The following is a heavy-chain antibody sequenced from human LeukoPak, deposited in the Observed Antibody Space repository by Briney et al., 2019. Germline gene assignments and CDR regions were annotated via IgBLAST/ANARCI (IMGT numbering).Heavy chain of an antibody. D-gene: IGHD3-22*01. V-gene: IGHV4-61*05. CDR2: IYYSGST. J-gene: IGHJ3*02. Sequence: SETPSLTCTVSGGSISSSSYYWGWIRQPPGKGLEWIGYIYYSGSTNYNPSLKSRVTISVDTSKNQFSLKLSSVTAADTAVYFCARGPYSYDSSGAFDIWGQGTMVTVSS. CDR3: ARGPYSYDSSGAFDI. CDR1: GGSISSSSYY.